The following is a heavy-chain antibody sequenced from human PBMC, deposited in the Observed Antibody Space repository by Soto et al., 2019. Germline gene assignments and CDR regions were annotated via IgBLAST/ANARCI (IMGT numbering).Heavy chain of an antibody. CDR3: ARDKGSSSALAYRIFPFYGMDV. Sequence: GASVKVSCKASGGTFSSYAISWVRQAPGQGLEWMGGIIPIFGTANYAQKFQGRVTITADGSTSTAYMELRSLRSEDTAVYYCARDKGSSSALAYRIFPFYGMDVWGQGTTVTVLL. CDR1: GGTFSSYA. D-gene: IGHD3-16*02. CDR2: IIPIFGTA. J-gene: IGHJ6*02. V-gene: IGHV1-69*13.